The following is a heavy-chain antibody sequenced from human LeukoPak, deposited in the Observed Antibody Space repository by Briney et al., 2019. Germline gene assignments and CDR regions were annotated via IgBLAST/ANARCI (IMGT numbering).Heavy chain of an antibody. CDR1: GGSISLSYYY. V-gene: IGHV4-61*01. J-gene: IGHJ3*02. Sequence: SETLSLTCSVSGGSISLSYYYWSWIRQPPGKGLEWIGYIYYSGRTNYNPSLKRRVTISVDTSKNQFSLKLRSVTAADTAVYYCARDPGDSSGYPDAFGIWGQGTMVTVSS. D-gene: IGHD3-22*01. CDR2: IYYSGRT. CDR3: ARDPGDSSGYPDAFGI.